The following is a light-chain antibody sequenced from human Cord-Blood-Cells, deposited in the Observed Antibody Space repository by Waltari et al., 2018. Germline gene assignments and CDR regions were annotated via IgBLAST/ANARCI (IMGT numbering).Light chain of an antibody. J-gene: IGLJ2*01. CDR3: SSYTSSSTLV. V-gene: IGLV2-14*01. Sequence: QSALTQTASVSGSPGQSFTISCPGTSSDDGGYNYVSWYQQHPGQAPKLMIYDGSKRPSGVSNRFSGSKSGNTASLTISGLQAEDEADYYCSSYTSSSTLVFGGGTKLTVL. CDR1: SSDDGGYNY. CDR2: DGS.